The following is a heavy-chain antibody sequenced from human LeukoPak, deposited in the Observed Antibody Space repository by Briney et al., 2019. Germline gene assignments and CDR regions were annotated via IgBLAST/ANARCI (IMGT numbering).Heavy chain of an antibody. CDR2: IYYSGGT. D-gene: IGHD3-3*01. CDR1: GGSISNYY. J-gene: IGHJ4*02. Sequence: PSETLSLTCTVSGGSISNYYWSWIRQPPGKGLEWIGYIYYSGGTNYNPSLKSRVTISVDTSKNQFSLKLSSVTAADTAVYYCARGWLGPDDYYFDYWGQGTLVTVSS. V-gene: IGHV4-59*12. CDR3: ARGWLGPDDYYFDY.